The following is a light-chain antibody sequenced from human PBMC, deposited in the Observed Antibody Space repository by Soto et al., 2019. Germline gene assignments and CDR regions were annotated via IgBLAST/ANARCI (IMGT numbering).Light chain of an antibody. CDR1: QSVSSY. V-gene: IGKV3-11*01. CDR2: DAS. J-gene: IGKJ5*01. CDR3: QQRSDWPMT. Sequence: EIALTPSPATLSLSPVERATLSCRASQSVSSYLAWYQQKPGQAPRLLIYDASNRATGIPARFSGSGSGTDSTLTISSLEPEDFAVYYCQQRSDWPMTFGQGTRLEIK.